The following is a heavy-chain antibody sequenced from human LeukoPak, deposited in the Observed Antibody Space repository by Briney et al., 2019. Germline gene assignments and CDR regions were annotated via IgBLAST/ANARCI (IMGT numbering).Heavy chain of an antibody. D-gene: IGHD3-10*01. V-gene: IGHV1-18*01. J-gene: IGHJ4*02. CDR1: GYTLTSYG. CDR3: ARDPAFRGAQMEY. Sequence: GASVKVSCKASGYTLTSYGFSWVRQAPGQGLEWMGWISGYNGNTNCAQNLQGRVTMTIDTSTSTAYMELRGLRSDDTAVYYCARDPAFRGAQMEYWGQGTLVTVSS. CDR2: ISGYNGNT.